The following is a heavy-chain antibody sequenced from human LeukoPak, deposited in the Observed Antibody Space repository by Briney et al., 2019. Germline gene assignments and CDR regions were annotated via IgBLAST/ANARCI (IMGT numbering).Heavy chain of an antibody. V-gene: IGHV3-7*01. CDR3: ARDGTAAGLYFDL. Sequence: GGCLRLSCEVSGFTFTDYWMNWVRQAPGKGPEWVPSIRQDGSEKTYVDSVKGRFTISRDNTKNSLSLQLNGLRAEDTAVYYCARDGTAAGLYFDLWGQGTLVTVSS. CDR2: IRQDGSEK. CDR1: GFTFTDYW. D-gene: IGHD6-13*01. J-gene: IGHJ4*01.